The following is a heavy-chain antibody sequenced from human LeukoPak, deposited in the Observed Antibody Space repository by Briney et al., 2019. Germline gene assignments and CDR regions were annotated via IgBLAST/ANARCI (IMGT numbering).Heavy chain of an antibody. CDR2: VYSEGNK. Sequence: GGSLRLLCAASRFIVSSNYTSWVRRAPGEALEWGSVVYSEGNKYYADPGRGRFTISRDNYKNTLSLQRRILRAEDTAVYYCARDGPRARIVAASWGLCDMDVWGQGTTVTVSS. CDR3: ARDGPRARIVAASWGLCDMDV. J-gene: IGHJ6*02. V-gene: IGHV3-66*01. D-gene: IGHD1-26*01. CDR1: RFIVSSNY.